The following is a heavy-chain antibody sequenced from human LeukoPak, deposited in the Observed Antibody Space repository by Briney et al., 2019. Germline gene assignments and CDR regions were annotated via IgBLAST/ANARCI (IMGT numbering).Heavy chain of an antibody. Sequence: GGSLRLSCAASGFTFSNYWMYWVRQAPGRGPLRVSRISGDGITTYYAGSVKGRFTISGDNAKNTLYLQMHSLRAEDSAVYYCARGFYGSGNSWGHGTLVTVSS. D-gene: IGHD3-10*01. CDR2: ISGDGITT. J-gene: IGHJ4*01. V-gene: IGHV3-74*01. CDR1: GFTFSNYW. CDR3: ARGFYGSGNS.